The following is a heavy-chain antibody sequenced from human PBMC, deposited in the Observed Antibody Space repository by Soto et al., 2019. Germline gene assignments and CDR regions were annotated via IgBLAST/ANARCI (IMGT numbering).Heavy chain of an antibody. J-gene: IGHJ4*02. D-gene: IGHD1-1*01. V-gene: IGHV4-30-4*01. Sequence: SETLSLTCTVSGGSISSGDYYWSWIRQPPGKGLEWIGYIYYSGSTYYNPSLKSRVTISVDTSKNQFSLKLSSVTAADTAVYYCARGLEDFDPKSSSFDYWGQGTLVTVSS. CDR3: ARGLEDFDPKSSSFDY. CDR2: IYYSGST. CDR1: GGSISSGDYY.